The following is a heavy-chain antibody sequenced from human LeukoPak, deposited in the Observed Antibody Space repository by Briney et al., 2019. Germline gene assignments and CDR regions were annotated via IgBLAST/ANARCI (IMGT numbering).Heavy chain of an antibody. V-gene: IGHV1-2*02. D-gene: IGHD3-22*01. CDR1: GYTFSAYY. CDR2: INPTSGGT. Sequence: ASVKVSCKASGYTFSAYYMHWVRQAPGQGLAWMGWINPTSGGTNYAQKFQGRVTMTRDTSISTAYMELSRLRSDDTAVYYCAKVGQYYYDSSGYSDTFDIWGQGTMVTVSS. CDR3: AKVGQYYYDSSGYSDTFDI. J-gene: IGHJ3*02.